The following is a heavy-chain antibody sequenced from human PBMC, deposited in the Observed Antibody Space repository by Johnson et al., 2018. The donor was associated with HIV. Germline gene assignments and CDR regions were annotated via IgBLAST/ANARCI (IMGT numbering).Heavy chain of an antibody. V-gene: IGHV3-11*04. D-gene: IGHD4-17*01. CDR2: ISRSGSTI. Sequence: QVQLVESGGGLVKPGGSLRLSCAASGFTFSDYYMTWIRQAPGKGLEWVSYISRSGSTIYYAASVKGRFTSSRDNAKNSLYLQMNSLRVEDTALYYCARPADYGDYSRDAFDIWGQGTMVTVSS. J-gene: IGHJ3*02. CDR3: ARPADYGDYSRDAFDI. CDR1: GFTFSDYY.